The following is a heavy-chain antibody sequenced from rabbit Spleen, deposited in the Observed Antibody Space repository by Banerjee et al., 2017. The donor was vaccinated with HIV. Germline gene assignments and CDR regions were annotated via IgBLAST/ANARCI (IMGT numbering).Heavy chain of an antibody. D-gene: IGHD6-1*01. CDR1: GFSFSDRDV. CDR3: ASDIYGHGGFSL. Sequence: QEQLEESGRGLVRPEGSLTLTCKASGFSFSDRDVMCWVRQAPGKGLEWIACINIVTGKSVYASWAKGRFSMSRTSSTTVTLQMTSLTGADTATYFCASDIYGHGGFSLWGQGTLVTVS. CDR2: INIVTGKS. J-gene: IGHJ4*01. V-gene: IGHV1S45*01.